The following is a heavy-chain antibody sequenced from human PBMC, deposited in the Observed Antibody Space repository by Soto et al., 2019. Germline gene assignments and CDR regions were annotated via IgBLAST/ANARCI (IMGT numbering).Heavy chain of an antibody. CDR3: ARSTTVVCFDS. CDR2: IYYSGST. CDR1: GGSISSGGYY. Sequence: SETLSLTCTVSGGSISSGGYYWSWIRQHPGKGLEWIGYIYYSGSTYYNPSLKSRVTISVDTSKNQFSLKLSTVTAAATAVYNGARSTTVVCFDSGGQGTLVPVSS. D-gene: IGHD4-17*01. J-gene: IGHJ4*02. V-gene: IGHV4-31*03.